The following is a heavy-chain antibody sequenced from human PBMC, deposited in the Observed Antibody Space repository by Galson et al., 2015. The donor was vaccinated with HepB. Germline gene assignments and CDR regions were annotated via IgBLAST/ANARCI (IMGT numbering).Heavy chain of an antibody. Sequence: ETLSLTCTVSGGSISSGGYYWSWIRQPPGKGLEWIGEINHSGSTNYNPSLKSRVTISVDTSKNQFSLKLNSVTAADTAVYYCARANTGHYSLSFDYWGQGTLVTVSS. CDR1: GGSISSGGYY. V-gene: IGHV4-61*08. J-gene: IGHJ4*02. D-gene: IGHD3-22*01. CDR3: ARANTGHYSLSFDY. CDR2: INHSGST.